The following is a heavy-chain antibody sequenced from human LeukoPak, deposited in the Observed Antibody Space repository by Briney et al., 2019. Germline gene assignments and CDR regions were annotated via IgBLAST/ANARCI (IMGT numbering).Heavy chain of an antibody. CDR2: INSDGSST. V-gene: IGHV3-74*01. J-gene: IGHJ3*02. CDR3: AREGGSGWSRAFDI. CDR1: GFTFSSYW. D-gene: IGHD6-19*01. Sequence: PGGSLRLSCAASGFTFSSYWMHWVRHAPGKGLVWVSRINSDGSSTSYADSVKGRFTISRDNAKNTLYLQMNSLRAEDTAVYYCAREGGSGWSRAFDIWGQGTMVTVSS.